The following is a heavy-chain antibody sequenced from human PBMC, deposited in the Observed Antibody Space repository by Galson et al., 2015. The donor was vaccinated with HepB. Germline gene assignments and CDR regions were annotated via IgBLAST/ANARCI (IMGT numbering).Heavy chain of an antibody. CDR3: AKDMPARPGLSALSDY. V-gene: IGHV3-43*01. D-gene: IGHD6-6*01. Sequence: SLRLSCAASGFTFGDYTMHWVRQAPGKGLEWVSLISWDGGSTYYADSVKGRFTISRDNSKNSLYLQMNSLRTEDTALYYCAKDMPARPGLSALSDYWRQGTLVTLSS. J-gene: IGHJ4*02. CDR2: ISWDGGST. CDR1: GFTFGDYT.